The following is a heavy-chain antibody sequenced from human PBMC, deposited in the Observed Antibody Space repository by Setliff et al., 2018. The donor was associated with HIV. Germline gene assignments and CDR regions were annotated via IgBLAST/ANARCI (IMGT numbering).Heavy chain of an antibody. D-gene: IGHD3-9*01. CDR1: GYTLTELS. CDR2: INTNTGNP. CDR3: ASFSGYIDWSTHNWFDP. V-gene: IGHV7-4-1*02. Sequence: ASVKVSCKVSGYTLTELSRHWVRQAPGRGLEWMGWINTNTGNPTYAQGFTGRFVFSLDTSVSTAYLQISSLKAEDSAVYYCASFSGYIDWSTHNWFDPWGQGTLVTVSS. J-gene: IGHJ5*02.